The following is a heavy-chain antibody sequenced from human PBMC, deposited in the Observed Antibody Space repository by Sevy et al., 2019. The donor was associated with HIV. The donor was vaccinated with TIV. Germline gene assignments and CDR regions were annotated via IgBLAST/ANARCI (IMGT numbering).Heavy chain of an antibody. J-gene: IGHJ4*02. V-gene: IGHV3-7*01. CDR3: ARDRRIRNSRQYYFDY. Sequence: GGSLRLSCAASGFTFSSYWMSWVRQAPGKGLEWVANIKQDGSEKYYVDSVKGRFTISRDNAKNSLYLQMNSLRAEDTAVYYCARDRRIRNSRQYYFDYWGQGTLVTVSS. D-gene: IGHD2-15*01. CDR1: GFTFSSYW. CDR2: IKQDGSEK.